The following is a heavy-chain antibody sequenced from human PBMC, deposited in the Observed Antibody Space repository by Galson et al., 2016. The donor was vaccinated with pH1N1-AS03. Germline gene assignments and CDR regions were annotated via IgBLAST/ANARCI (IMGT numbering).Heavy chain of an antibody. CDR3: ARESGYNYGYLDY. J-gene: IGHJ4*02. V-gene: IGHV1-69*11. Sequence: SVKVSCKASGGTFSSYAINWVRQAPGQGLEWMGRIIPALGTPNYAQKFQGRVTITADESTSTAYMELTSLRSDDTAVYYCARESGYNYGYLDYWGQGTLVTVSS. CDR2: IIPALGTP. CDR1: GGTFSSYA. D-gene: IGHD5-18*01.